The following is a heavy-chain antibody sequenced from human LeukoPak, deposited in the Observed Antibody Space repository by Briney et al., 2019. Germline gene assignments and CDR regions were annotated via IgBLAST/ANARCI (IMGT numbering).Heavy chain of an antibody. J-gene: IGHJ4*02. CDR2: INTDGSSV. Sequence: PGGSLRLSCAASGFIFSSYGMHWVRQAPGKGLVWVSRINTDGSSVRYADSVKGRFTISRDNAKNTLYLQMNSLRAEDTAVYYCARTARVLDYWGQGTLVTVSS. V-gene: IGHV3-74*01. CDR1: GFIFSSYG. D-gene: IGHD6-6*01. CDR3: ARTARVLDY.